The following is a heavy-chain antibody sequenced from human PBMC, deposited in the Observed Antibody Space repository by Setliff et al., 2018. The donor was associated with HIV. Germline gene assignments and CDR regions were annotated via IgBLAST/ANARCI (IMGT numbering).Heavy chain of an antibody. V-gene: IGHV3-21*04. CDR3: AKTQTVITVYGPFDS. Sequence: GGSLRLSCEASGFTFSTYSMNWVRQAPGKGLEWVGRTRNKANTYTTKYYADSVKGRYTISRDNAKNSLYLHMNSLRAEDTAMYYCAKTQTVITVYGPFDSWGQGTPVTVSS. J-gene: IGHJ4*02. CDR2: TRNKANTYT. D-gene: IGHD4-4*01. CDR1: GFTFSTYS.